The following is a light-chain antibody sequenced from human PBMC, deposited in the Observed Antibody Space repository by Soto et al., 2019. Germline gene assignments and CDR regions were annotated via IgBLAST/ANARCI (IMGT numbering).Light chain of an antibody. V-gene: IGLV1-51*01. J-gene: IGLJ1*01. CDR3: GTWDSSLSALYV. Sequence: QSALTQPPSVSAAPGQKATISCSGSSSNIGNNYVSWYQQLPGTAPKLLIYDNNKRPSGIPDRFSGSKPGTSATLGITGLQTGDEADYYCGTWDSSLSALYVFGTG. CDR1: SSNIGNNY. CDR2: DNN.